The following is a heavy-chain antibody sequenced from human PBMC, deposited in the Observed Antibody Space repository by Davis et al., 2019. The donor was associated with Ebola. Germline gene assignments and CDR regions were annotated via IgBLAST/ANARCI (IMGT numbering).Heavy chain of an antibody. CDR3: AAEGDIVVAGMDV. CDR1: GFTFTSSA. D-gene: IGHD2-2*01. CDR2: IVVGSGNT. V-gene: IGHV1-58*01. J-gene: IGHJ6*04. Sequence: SVKVSCKASGFTFTSSAVQWVRQARGQRLEWIGWIVVGSGNTNYAQKFQERVTITRDMSTSTAYMELSSLRSEDTAVYYCAAEGDIVVAGMDVWGKGTTVTVSS.